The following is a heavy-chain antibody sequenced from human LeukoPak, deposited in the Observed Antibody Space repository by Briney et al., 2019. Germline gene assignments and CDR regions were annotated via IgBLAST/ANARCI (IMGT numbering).Heavy chain of an antibody. J-gene: IGHJ5*02. V-gene: IGHV4-34*01. Sequence: PSETLSLTCAVYGGSFSAYYWSWIRQPPGKGLEWIGEINHSGSTNYNPSLKSRVTISVDTSKNQFSLKLSSVTAADTAVYYCARGHRRLDPWGQGTLVTVSS. CDR2: INHSGST. CDR3: ARGHRRLDP. CDR1: GGSFSAYY.